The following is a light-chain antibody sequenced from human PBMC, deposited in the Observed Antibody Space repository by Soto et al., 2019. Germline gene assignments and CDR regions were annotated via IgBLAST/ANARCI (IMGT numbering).Light chain of an antibody. J-gene: IGKJ1*01. CDR2: KPS. Sequence: DIQMTQSPSTLSVSVGDRVTITCRASQTISSWLAWYQQKPGKAPKLLIYKPSTLKSGVPSRFSGSGSGTEFTLTIISLQPDDFATYYCQHYNSYSEAFGQGTKVELK. CDR3: QHYNSYSEA. CDR1: QTISSW. V-gene: IGKV1-5*03.